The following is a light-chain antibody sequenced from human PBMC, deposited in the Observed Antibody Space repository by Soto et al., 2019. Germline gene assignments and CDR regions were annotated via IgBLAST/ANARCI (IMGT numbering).Light chain of an antibody. CDR3: AAWDDSLNGWV. CDR1: SSNIGRNT. CDR2: NNN. Sequence: QSVLTQPPSASGTPGQRVTISCSGSSSNIGRNTVNWYQQLPGTAPKLLIYNNNQRPSGVPDRFFGSKSGTSASLAISGLQSEDEADYYCAAWDDSLNGWVFGGGTKLNVL. V-gene: IGLV1-44*01. J-gene: IGLJ3*02.